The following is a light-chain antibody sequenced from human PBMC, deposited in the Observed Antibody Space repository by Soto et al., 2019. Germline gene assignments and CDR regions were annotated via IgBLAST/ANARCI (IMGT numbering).Light chain of an antibody. CDR2: EVR. Sequence: QSVLTQPASVSGSPGQSITIACTGTIRDVGSYNLVSWYQQRPGEAPKLIISEVRNRPSGISYRFTGSKSGNTASLTLSGLQTEDEADYYCSSYTTTSTLVFGGGTKVTVL. CDR3: SSYTTTSTLV. J-gene: IGLJ3*02. V-gene: IGLV2-14*01. CDR1: IRDVGSYNL.